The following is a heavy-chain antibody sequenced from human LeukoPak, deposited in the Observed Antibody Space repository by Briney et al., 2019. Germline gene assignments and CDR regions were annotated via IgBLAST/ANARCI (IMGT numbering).Heavy chain of an antibody. CDR3: AKLGGIAVAGNVVDY. J-gene: IGHJ4*02. Sequence: GGSLRLSCAASGFTVNSNYMSWVRQAPGKGLECVSGISGGGGSAYYADSVMGRLTTSRDNSKNTLYLQMNSLRAEDTAVYYCAKLGGIAVAGNVVDYWGQGTLVTVSS. D-gene: IGHD6-19*01. V-gene: IGHV3-23*01. CDR1: GFTVNSNY. CDR2: ISGGGGSA.